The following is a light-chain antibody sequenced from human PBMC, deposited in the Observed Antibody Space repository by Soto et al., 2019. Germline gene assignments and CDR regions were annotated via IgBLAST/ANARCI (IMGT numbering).Light chain of an antibody. CDR2: TDN. CDR1: SSNIGSNA. Sequence: QSVLTQPPSASGTPGQRVTFSCSGNSSNIGSNAVNWYQHLPGTNPKLIIYTDNNRPSGVPDRCSASTYATSASLAISGLQSEDEEDYYCAAWDASLSAVVFGGGTKLTVL. V-gene: IGLV1-44*01. CDR3: AAWDASLSAVV. J-gene: IGLJ2*01.